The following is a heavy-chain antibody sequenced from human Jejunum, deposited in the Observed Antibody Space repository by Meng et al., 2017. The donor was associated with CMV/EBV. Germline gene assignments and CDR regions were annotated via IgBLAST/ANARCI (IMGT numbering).Heavy chain of an antibody. CDR3: AREQTVSGSRGLDY. CDR1: GYTFIGYY. Sequence: SGYTFIGYYIHWVRQAPGQGLEWMGWISPHSGGTKYAQKFQGRVTLTRDTSITTAYMEVISLRSDDTAVYYCAREQTVSGSRGLDYWGQGTLVTVSS. D-gene: IGHD6-19*01. CDR2: ISPHSGGT. J-gene: IGHJ4*02. V-gene: IGHV1-2*02.